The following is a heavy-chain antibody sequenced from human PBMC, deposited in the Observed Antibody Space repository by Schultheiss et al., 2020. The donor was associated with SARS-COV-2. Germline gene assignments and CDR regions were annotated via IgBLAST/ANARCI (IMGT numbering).Heavy chain of an antibody. J-gene: IGHJ5*02. V-gene: IGHV4-4*02. CDR1: GGSISSSNW. Sequence: SETLSLTCAVSGGSISSSNWWSWVRQPPGKGLEWIGEIYHSGRTNYNPSLKSRVTISVDTSKNQFSLKVSSVTAADTAVYYCAKGGKHDWFDPWGQGTLVTVSS. CDR2: IYHSGRT. CDR3: AKGGKHDWFDP.